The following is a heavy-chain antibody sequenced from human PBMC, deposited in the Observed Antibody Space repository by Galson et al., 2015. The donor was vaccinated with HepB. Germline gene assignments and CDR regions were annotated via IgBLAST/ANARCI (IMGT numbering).Heavy chain of an antibody. V-gene: IGHV4-30-2*01. CDR1: GGSISSGGYS. J-gene: IGHJ2*01. CDR2: IYHSGST. CDR3: ARVGGIVGPWYFDL. Sequence: TLSLTCAVSGGSISSGGYSWSWIRQPPGKGLEWIGYIYHSGSTYYNPSLKSRVTISVDRSKSQFSLKLSSVTAADTAVYYCARVGGIVGPWYFDLWGRGTLVTVSS. D-gene: IGHD1-26*01.